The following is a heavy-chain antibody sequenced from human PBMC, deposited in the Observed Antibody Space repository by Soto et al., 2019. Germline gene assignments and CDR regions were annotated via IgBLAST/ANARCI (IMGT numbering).Heavy chain of an antibody. Sequence: GSLRLSCAASGFTFSSYAMSWVRQAPGKGLEWVSAISGSGGSTYYADSVKGRFTISRDNSKNTLYLQMNSLRAEDTAVYYCAKDRSAITMIVANSGNWLDPWGQGTLVTVYS. CDR2: ISGSGGST. J-gene: IGHJ5*02. D-gene: IGHD3-22*01. CDR3: AKDRSAITMIVANSGNWLDP. CDR1: GFTFSSYA. V-gene: IGHV3-23*01.